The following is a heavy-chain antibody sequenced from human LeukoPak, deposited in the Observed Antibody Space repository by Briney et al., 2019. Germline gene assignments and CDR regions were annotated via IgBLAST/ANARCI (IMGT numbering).Heavy chain of an antibody. V-gene: IGHV3-23*01. D-gene: IGHD5-18*01. CDR2: ISDRGGST. Sequence: PGGSLRLSCAASGFTFNYYGMRWVRQAPGEGLEWVSCISDRGGSTYYTDSVKGRFTISRDNSKNTVYLQMNNLRAEDTAVYFCARHDSFIPYWGQGSLVTVSS. CDR3: ARHDSFIPY. CDR1: GFTFNYYG. J-gene: IGHJ4*02.